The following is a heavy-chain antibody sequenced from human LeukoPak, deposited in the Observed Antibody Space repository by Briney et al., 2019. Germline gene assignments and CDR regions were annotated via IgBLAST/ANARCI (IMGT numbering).Heavy chain of an antibody. Sequence: SVKVSCKASGGTFSSYAISWVRQAPGQGLEWMGRIIPILGIANYAQKFQGRVTITADKSTSTAYMELSSLRSEDTAVYYCALAPVDGYNPPYYYYYGMDVWGQGTTVTVSS. CDR3: ALAPVDGYNPPYYYYYGMDV. V-gene: IGHV1-69*04. CDR2: IIPILGIA. J-gene: IGHJ6*02. D-gene: IGHD5-24*01. CDR1: GGTFSSYA.